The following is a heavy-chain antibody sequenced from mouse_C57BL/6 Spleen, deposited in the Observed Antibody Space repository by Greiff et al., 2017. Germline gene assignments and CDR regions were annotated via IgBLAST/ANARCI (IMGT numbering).Heavy chain of an antibody. CDR1: GYTFTSYD. CDR3: ARSVNRNLYYYAMDY. Sequence: QVQLKESGPELVKPGASVKLSCKASGYTFTSYDINWVKQRPGQGLEWIGWIYPRDGSTKYNEKFKGKATLTVDTSSSTAYMELHSLTSEDSAVYFCARSVNRNLYYYAMDYWGQGTSVTVSS. J-gene: IGHJ4*01. D-gene: IGHD2-14*01. V-gene: IGHV1-85*01. CDR2: IYPRDGST.